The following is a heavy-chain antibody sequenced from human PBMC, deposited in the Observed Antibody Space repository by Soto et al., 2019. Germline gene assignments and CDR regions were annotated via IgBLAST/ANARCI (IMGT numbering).Heavy chain of an antibody. CDR3: ASSRIQLDPSGMAV. CDR1: TFSNFA. Sequence: TFSNFAMHWVRQAPGQRHEWMGWINAGNWNTKYSQKFQARVTITTDTSASTAYMELSSLRSEDTAFFFRASSRIQLDPSGMAVRRHRTTVTVSS. D-gene: IGHD1-1*01. V-gene: IGHV1-3*01. CDR2: INAGNWNT. J-gene: IGHJ6*02.